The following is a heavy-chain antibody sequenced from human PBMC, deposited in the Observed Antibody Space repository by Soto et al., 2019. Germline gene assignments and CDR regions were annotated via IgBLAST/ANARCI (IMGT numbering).Heavy chain of an antibody. D-gene: IGHD6-19*01. CDR1: GFTFSSYG. V-gene: IGHV3-33*01. J-gene: IGHJ4*02. CDR3: AREGYSSGWYALDY. Sequence: GGSLRLSCAASGFTFSSYGMHWVRQAPGKGLEWVAVTWYDGSNKYYADSVKGRFTISRDNSKNTLYLQMNSLRAEDTAVYYCAREGYSSGWYALDYWGQGTLVTVSS. CDR2: TWYDGSNK.